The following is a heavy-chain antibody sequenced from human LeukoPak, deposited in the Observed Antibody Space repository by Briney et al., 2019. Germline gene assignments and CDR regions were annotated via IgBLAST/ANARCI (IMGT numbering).Heavy chain of an antibody. CDR3: AKSGYSSSWSNAAVYNWFDP. CDR1: GFTFSSYG. D-gene: IGHD6-13*01. Sequence: GGSLRLSCAASGFTFSSYGLNWVRQAPGKGLEWVSVISGSGGSTYYADSAKGRFTISRDNSKNTLYLQMNSLRAEDTAVYYCAKSGYSSSWSNAAVYNWFDPGAREPWSPSPQ. J-gene: IGHJ5*02. V-gene: IGHV3-23*01. CDR2: ISGSGGST.